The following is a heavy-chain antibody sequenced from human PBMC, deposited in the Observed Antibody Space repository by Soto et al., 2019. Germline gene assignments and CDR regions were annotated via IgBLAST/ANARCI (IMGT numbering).Heavy chain of an antibody. Sequence: ASVKVSCKASGYTFTSYYMHWVRQAPGQGLEWMGIINPSGGSTSYAQKFQGRVTMTRDTSTSTVYMELSSLRSEDTAVYYCAAVSQCARGWGSNPGLDPWGQGTLVTVSS. D-gene: IGHD3-16*02. J-gene: IGHJ5*02. CDR2: INPSGGST. V-gene: IGHV1-46*01. CDR3: AAVSQCARGWGSNPGLDP. CDR1: GYTFTSYY.